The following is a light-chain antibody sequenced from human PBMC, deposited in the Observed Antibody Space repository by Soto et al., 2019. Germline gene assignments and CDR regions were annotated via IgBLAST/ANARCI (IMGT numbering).Light chain of an antibody. Sequence: QSVLTPPPSVSAAPGQKVTISCSGSSSNIGNNYVSWYQQLPGTAPKLLIYENNKRPSGIPDRFSGSKSGTSATLGITGLQTGDEADYYCGTWDSSLSAGDVVFGGGTQLTVL. CDR2: ENN. J-gene: IGLJ2*01. CDR3: GTWDSSLSAGDVV. CDR1: SSNIGNNY. V-gene: IGLV1-51*02.